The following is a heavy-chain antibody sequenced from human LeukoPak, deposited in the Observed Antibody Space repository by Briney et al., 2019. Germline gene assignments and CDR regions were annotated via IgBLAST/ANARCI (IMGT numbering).Heavy chain of an antibody. D-gene: IGHD2-2*01. V-gene: IGHV4-34*01. CDR1: GGSFSDYY. J-gene: IGHJ4*02. CDR3: ARGFLLVHQDIDS. Sequence: SETLSLTCAVYGGSFSDYYWNWLRQPPGKGLEWIGEINHSGNTNYNPSLKSRVTISVDASKNQFSLKLRSVTAADRAVYYCARGFLLVHQDIDSCGQGTLGTVSS. CDR2: INHSGNT.